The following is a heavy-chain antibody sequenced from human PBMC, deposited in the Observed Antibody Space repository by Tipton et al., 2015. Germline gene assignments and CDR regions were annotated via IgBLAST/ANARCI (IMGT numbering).Heavy chain of an antibody. Sequence: SLRLSCVASGFTFSRYWMSWVRQTPGKGLEWVGQIKNDGSNKYYLDSMEGRFSISRDNAKNSLYLQMNTLRAEDTGVYYCARDVNGGYYDVWGQGTTVTVSP. D-gene: IGHD3-10*01. CDR1: GFTFSRYW. V-gene: IGHV3-7*01. J-gene: IGHJ3*01. CDR2: IKNDGSNK. CDR3: ARDVNGGYYDV.